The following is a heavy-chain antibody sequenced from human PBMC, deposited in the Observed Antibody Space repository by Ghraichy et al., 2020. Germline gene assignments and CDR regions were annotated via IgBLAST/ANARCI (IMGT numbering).Heavy chain of an antibody. Sequence: GGSLRLSCAPSGFTLSDHYMDWVRQAPGTGLEWVGRSRNKANSYTTEYAASVKGRFTISRDESKNSLYLQMNSLKTEDTAVYYCARVMDLDDAFDLWGQGTMVIVSS. D-gene: IGHD5-12*01. CDR3: ARVMDLDDAFDL. J-gene: IGHJ3*01. CDR1: GFTLSDHY. V-gene: IGHV3-72*01. CDR2: SRNKANSYTT.